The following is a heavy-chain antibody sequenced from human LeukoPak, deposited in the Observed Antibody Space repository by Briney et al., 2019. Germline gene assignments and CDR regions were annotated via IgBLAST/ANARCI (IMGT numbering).Heavy chain of an antibody. CDR1: DGSISSYY. V-gene: IGHV4-59*01. CDR2: IYYSGST. CDR3: ARAPYSSGWYLVDY. D-gene: IGHD6-19*01. Sequence: PSETLSLTCTVSDGSISSYYWSWIRQPPGKGLEWIGYIYYSGSTNYNPSLKSRVTISVDTSKNQFSLKLSSVTAADTAVYYCARAPYSSGWYLVDYWGLGTLVTVSS. J-gene: IGHJ4*02.